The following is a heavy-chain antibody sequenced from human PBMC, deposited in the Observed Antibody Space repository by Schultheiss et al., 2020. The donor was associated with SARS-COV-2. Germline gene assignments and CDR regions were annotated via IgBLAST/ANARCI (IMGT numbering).Heavy chain of an antibody. J-gene: IGHJ4*02. V-gene: IGHV4-30-4*08. CDR2: IYYSGST. Sequence: SETLSLTCTVSGGSISSGDYYWSWIRQPPGKGLEWIGYIYYSGSTYYNPSLKSRVTISVDTSKNQFSLKLSSVTAADTAVYYCARRGTAGYSYGSYFDYWGQGTLVTGSS. D-gene: IGHD5-18*01. CDR3: ARRGTAGYSYGSYFDY. CDR1: GGSISSGDYY.